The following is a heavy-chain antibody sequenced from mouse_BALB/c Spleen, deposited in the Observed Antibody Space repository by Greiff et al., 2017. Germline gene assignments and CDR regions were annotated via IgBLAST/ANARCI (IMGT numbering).Heavy chain of an antibody. Sequence: VQLQQSGPELVKPGASVKISCKASGYSFTGYYMHWVKQSHVKSLEWIGRINPYNGATSYNQNFKDKASLTVDKSSSTAYMELHSLTSEDSAVYYCVNWDWFAYWGQGTLVTVSA. J-gene: IGHJ3*01. CDR2: INPYNGAT. V-gene: IGHV1-31*01. D-gene: IGHD4-1*01. CDR1: GYSFTGYY. CDR3: VNWDWFAY.